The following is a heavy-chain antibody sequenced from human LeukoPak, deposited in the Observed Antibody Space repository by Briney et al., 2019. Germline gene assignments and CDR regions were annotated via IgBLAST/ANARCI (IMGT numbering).Heavy chain of an antibody. Sequence: SGTLSLTCTVSGGSISSYYWSWIRQPAGKGLEWIGRIYTSGSTNYNPSLKSRVTMSVDTSKNQFSLKLSSVTAADTAVYYCARGLYDSSGSNYGYWGQGTLVTVSS. V-gene: IGHV4-4*07. D-gene: IGHD3-22*01. CDR3: ARGLYDSSGSNYGY. CDR1: GGSISSYY. CDR2: IYTSGST. J-gene: IGHJ4*02.